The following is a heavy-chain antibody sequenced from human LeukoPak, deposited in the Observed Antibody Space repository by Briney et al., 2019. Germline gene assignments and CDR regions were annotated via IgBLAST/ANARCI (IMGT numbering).Heavy chain of an antibody. V-gene: IGHV3-23*01. CDR3: AKDLLYYYGSGSYGGDY. D-gene: IGHD3-10*01. CDR1: GFTFSNYA. Sequence: GGSLRLSCAASGFTFSNYAMSWVRQAPGKGLEWVSGISGSGYDTYYADSVKGRFTISRDNSKNTVYLQMISLRAEDTAVYYCAKDLLYYYGSGSYGGDYWGQGTLVTVSS. CDR2: ISGSGYDT. J-gene: IGHJ4*02.